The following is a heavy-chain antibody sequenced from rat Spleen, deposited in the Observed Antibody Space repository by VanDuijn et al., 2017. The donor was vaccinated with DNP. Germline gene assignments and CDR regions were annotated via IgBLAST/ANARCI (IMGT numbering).Heavy chain of an antibody. CDR2: ISYDGSST. CDR1: GFTFSNYG. D-gene: IGHD5-1*01. CDR3: ARRLTGSGYFDF. J-gene: IGHJ1*01. Sequence: EVQLVESGGGLVQPGRSLKLSCAASGFTFSNYGMAWVRQAPTKGLEWVATISYDGSSTYYRDSVKGRFTISRDNAKSTLYLQMDSLRSEDTATYYCARRLTGSGYFDFWGPGTMVTVSS. V-gene: IGHV5-29*01.